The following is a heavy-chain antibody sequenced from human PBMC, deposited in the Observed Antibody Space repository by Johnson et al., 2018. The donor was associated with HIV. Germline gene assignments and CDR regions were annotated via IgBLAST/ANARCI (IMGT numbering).Heavy chain of an antibody. CDR3: ARGGAYCWGDLNAFGI. V-gene: IGHV3-30*04. Sequence: QVQLVESGGGVVQPGRSLRLSCAASGFTFSSYAMHWVRQAPGKGLEWVAVISYDGSNKYYADSVKGRFTIYRDNAKNSLYLQMNSLRAEDTAVYYCARGGAYCWGDLNAFGILGQGTMVTVSS. J-gene: IGHJ3*02. D-gene: IGHD2-21*02. CDR1: GFTFSSYA. CDR2: ISYDGSNK.